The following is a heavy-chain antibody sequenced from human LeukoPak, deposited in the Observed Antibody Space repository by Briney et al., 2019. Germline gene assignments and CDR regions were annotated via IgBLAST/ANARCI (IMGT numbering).Heavy chain of an antibody. D-gene: IGHD6-13*01. CDR1: GGSISSYY. J-gene: IGHJ4*02. CDR3: ARDRSSSWYEVRYFDY. Sequence: SETLSLTCTVSGGSISSYYWSWIRQPPGKGLEWIGYIYHSGSTYYNPSLKSRVTISVDRSKNQFSLKLSSVTAADTAVYYCARDRSSSWYEVRYFDYWGQGTLVTVSS. CDR2: IYHSGST. V-gene: IGHV4-59*12.